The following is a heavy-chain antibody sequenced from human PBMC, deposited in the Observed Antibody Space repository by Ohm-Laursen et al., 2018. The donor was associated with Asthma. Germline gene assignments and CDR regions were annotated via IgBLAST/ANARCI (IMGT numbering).Heavy chain of an antibody. Sequence: SLRLSCAASGFTFSSYGMHWVRQAPGKGLEWVAVIWYDGSNKYYADSVKGRFTISRDNSKNTLYLQMNSLRAEDTAVYYCARDSNYYDSSGYQYYYGMDVWGQGTTVTVSS. V-gene: IGHV3-33*01. CDR2: IWYDGSNK. CDR3: ARDSNYYDSSGYQYYYGMDV. J-gene: IGHJ6*02. CDR1: GFTFSSYG. D-gene: IGHD3-22*01.